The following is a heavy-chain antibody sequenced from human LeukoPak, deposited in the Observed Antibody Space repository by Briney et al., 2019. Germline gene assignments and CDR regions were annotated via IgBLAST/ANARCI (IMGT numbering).Heavy chain of an antibody. CDR1: GGFISNYY. CDR3: ASGVEMATIPAIDY. D-gene: IGHD5-24*01. CDR2: IYDSGST. J-gene: IGHJ4*02. Sequence: SETLSLTCTVSGGFISNYYWSWIRQPPGKGLEWIGYIYDSGSTNYNPSLKSRVTISVDTSKNQFSLKLSSVTAADTAVYYCASGVEMATIPAIDYWGQGTLVTVSS. V-gene: IGHV4-59*01.